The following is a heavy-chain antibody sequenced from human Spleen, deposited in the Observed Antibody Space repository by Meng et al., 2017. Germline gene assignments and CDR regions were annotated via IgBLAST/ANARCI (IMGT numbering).Heavy chain of an antibody. J-gene: IGHJ4*02. CDR1: DYTFTGYV. D-gene: IGHD3-10*01. V-gene: IGHV1-18*01. Sequence: QVQLVQSGAEVKKPGASVTVSCKASDYTFTGYVVSWVRQAPGQGLEWRAWLGAHDGDTSHAPKFQGRVTVSADRPTATAYMELRSLRSDDTAVYYCARGTPGRSYSDYWGQGTLVTVSS. CDR3: ARGTPGRSYSDY. CDR2: LGAHDGDT.